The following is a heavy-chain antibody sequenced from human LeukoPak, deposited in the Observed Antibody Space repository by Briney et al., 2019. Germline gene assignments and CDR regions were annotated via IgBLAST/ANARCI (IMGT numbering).Heavy chain of an antibody. V-gene: IGHV3-48*01. J-gene: IGHJ4*02. D-gene: IGHD3-3*01. CDR3: ARAGDFSFKD. CDR2: ISSSSSTI. CDR1: GFTFSIYS. Sequence: GGSLRLSCAASGFTFSIYSMSWFRQAPGKGLEWVSYISSSSSTISYADSVKGRFTISRDNADNSLYLQMNSLRAEDTAVYYCARAGDFSFKDWGQGTLVTVSS.